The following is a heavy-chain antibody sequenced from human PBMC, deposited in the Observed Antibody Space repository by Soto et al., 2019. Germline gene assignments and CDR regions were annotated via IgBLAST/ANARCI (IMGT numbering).Heavy chain of an antibody. D-gene: IGHD3-22*01. Sequence: GGSLRLSCAASGFTFSSYEMNWVRQAPGKGLEWVSYISSSGSTIYYADSVKGRFTISRDNAKNSLYLQMNSLRAEDTAVYYCAGYYYDSSGYYADFDYWGQGTLVTVSS. J-gene: IGHJ4*02. CDR2: ISSSGSTI. V-gene: IGHV3-48*03. CDR3: AGYYYDSSGYYADFDY. CDR1: GFTFSSYE.